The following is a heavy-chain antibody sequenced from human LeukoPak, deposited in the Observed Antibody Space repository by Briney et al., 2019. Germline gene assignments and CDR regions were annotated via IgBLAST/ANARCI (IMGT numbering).Heavy chain of an antibody. J-gene: IGHJ4*02. D-gene: IGHD3-10*01. CDR2: ISSSGSTI. V-gene: IGHV3-48*03. CDR1: GFTFSSYE. Sequence: GGSLRLSCAASGFTFSSYEMNWVCQAPGKGLEWVSYISSSGSTIYYADSVKGRFTISRDNAKNSLYLQMNSLRAEDTAVYYCAVVRGVILVYWGQGTLVTVSS. CDR3: AVVRGVILVY.